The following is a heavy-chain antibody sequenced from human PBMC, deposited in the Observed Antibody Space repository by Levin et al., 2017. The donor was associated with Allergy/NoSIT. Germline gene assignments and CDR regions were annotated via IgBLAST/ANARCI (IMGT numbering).Heavy chain of an antibody. J-gene: IGHJ6*03. CDR3: ARGEGVTVALDYFYYYMDV. CDR2: ISSSSSTI. D-gene: IGHD3-16*02. CDR1: GFTFSSYN. Sequence: GGSLRLSCAASGFTFSSYNMNWVRQAPGKGLEWVSYISSSSSTIYYADSVKGRFTISRDNAKNSLYLQMNSLRAEDTAVYYCARGEGVTVALDYFYYYMDVWGKGTTVTVSS. V-gene: IGHV3-48*01.